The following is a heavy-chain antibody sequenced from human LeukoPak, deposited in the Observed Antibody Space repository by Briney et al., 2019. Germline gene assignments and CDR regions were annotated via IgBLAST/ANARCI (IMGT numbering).Heavy chain of an antibody. CDR3: ARGILEWLLDNWFDP. D-gene: IGHD3-3*01. CDR2: IIPIFGTA. J-gene: IGHJ5*02. V-gene: IGHV1-69*13. Sequence: WASVKVSCKASGGTFSSYAISWVRQAPGQGLEWMGGIIPIFGTANYAQKFQGRVTITADESTSTAYMELSSLRSEDTAVYYCARGILEWLLDNWFDPWGQGTLVTVSS. CDR1: GGTFSSYA.